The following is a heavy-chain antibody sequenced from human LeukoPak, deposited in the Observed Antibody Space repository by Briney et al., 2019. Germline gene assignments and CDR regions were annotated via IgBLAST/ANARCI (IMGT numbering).Heavy chain of an antibody. D-gene: IGHD3-22*01. Sequence: SETLSLTCTVSGGSISNSSYYWGWVRQPPGEGLGWIGSIYYSGSTYYNPSLKSRVTISVDTSKNQFSLKLSSVTAADTAVYYCARSLMIVVAVDAFDIWGQGTMVTVSS. V-gene: IGHV4-39*07. CDR1: GGSISNSSYY. J-gene: IGHJ3*02. CDR2: IYYSGST. CDR3: ARSLMIVVAVDAFDI.